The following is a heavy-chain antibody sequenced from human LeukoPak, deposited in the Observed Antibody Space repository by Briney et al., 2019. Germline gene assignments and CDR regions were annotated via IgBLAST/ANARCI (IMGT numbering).Heavy chain of an antibody. CDR3: AREMRPYYDLLRFDP. CDR2: IYYSGST. CDR1: GGSISSSSYY. J-gene: IGHJ5*02. D-gene: IGHD3-3*01. V-gene: IGHV4-39*07. Sequence: SETLSLTCTVSGGSISSSSYYWGWVRQPPGKGLEWIGSIYYSGSTYYNPSLESRLTISVDTSKNQFSLKLSSVTAADTAVYYCAREMRPYYDLLRFDPWGQGTLVTVSS.